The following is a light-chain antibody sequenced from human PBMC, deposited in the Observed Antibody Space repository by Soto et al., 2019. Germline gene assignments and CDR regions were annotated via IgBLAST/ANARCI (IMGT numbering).Light chain of an antibody. J-gene: IGLJ1*01. CDR1: SSNIGAGYD. Sequence: QAVVTQPPSVSGAPGQRVTISCTGSSSNIGAGYDVHWYQHLPGTAPKLLIYGNNNRPSGVPERFSGSKSGTSASLAITGLQAEDEADYYCQSYDSSLSGYVFGTGTKLPVL. V-gene: IGLV1-40*01. CDR2: GNN. CDR3: QSYDSSLSGYV.